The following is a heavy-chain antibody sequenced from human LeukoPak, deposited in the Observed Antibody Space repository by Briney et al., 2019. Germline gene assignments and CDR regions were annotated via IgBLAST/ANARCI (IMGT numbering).Heavy chain of an antibody. Sequence: PGGSLRLSCAASGFTFSSYSMNWVRQAPGKGLEWVSYISSGSSNIYYADSVKGRFTISRDNAKNSLYLQMNSLRAEDTAVYYCASSSGFWSALEWGQGTMVTVSS. D-gene: IGHD3-3*01. J-gene: IGHJ3*01. CDR2: ISSGSSNI. V-gene: IGHV3-48*04. CDR3: ASSSGFWSALE. CDR1: GFTFSSYS.